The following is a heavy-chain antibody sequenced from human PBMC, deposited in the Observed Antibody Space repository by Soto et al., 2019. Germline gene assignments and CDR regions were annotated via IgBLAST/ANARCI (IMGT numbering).Heavy chain of an antibody. CDR3: AHRPWSSSPFDY. Sequence: ASVKVSCKASGYTFTSYAMHWVRQAPGQRLEWMGWINAGNGNTKYSQKFQGRLTITKDTSKNQVVLTMTNMDPVDTATYYCAHRPWSSSPFDYWGQGTLVTVSS. CDR1: GYTFTSYA. D-gene: IGHD6-13*01. CDR2: INAGNGNT. J-gene: IGHJ4*02. V-gene: IGHV1-3*01.